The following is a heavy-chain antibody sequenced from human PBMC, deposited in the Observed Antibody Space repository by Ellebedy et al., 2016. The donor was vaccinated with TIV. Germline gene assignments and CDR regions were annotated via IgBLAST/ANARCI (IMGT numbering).Heavy chain of an antibody. CDR3: ARRKGTTVVTNDAFDI. D-gene: IGHD4-23*01. V-gene: IGHV5-51*01. J-gene: IGHJ3*02. CDR2: IYPGDSDT. CDR1: GYSFTSYW. Sequence: EESLKISCKGSGYSFTSYWIGWVRQMPGKGLEWMGIIYPGDSDTRYSPSFQGQVTISADKSISTAYLQWSSLKASDTAMYYCARRKGTTVVTNDAFDIWGQGTMVTVSS.